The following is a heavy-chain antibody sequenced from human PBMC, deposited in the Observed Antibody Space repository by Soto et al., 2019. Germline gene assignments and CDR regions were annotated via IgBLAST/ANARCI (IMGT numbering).Heavy chain of an antibody. V-gene: IGHV3-23*01. CDR3: AKPYSSGWTRPDY. D-gene: IGHD6-25*01. CDR2: ISGSGGST. Sequence: EVQLLESGGGLVQPGGSLRLSCAASGFTFSNCAMIWVRQPPGKGLEWVSGISGSGGSTYYADSVKGRFTISRDNSKNTLQLPMNSLRAEDTAVYYCAKPYSSGWTRPDYWGQGTLVTVSS. J-gene: IGHJ4*02. CDR1: GFTFSNCA.